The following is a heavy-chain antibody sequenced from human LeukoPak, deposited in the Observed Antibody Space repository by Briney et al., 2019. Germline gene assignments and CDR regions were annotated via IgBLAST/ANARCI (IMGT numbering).Heavy chain of an antibody. V-gene: IGHV3-23*01. J-gene: IGHJ6*03. D-gene: IGHD6-13*01. CDR2: ISGSGGST. Sequence: PGGSLRLSCAASGFTFSSYGTSWVRQAPGKGLEWVSAISGSGGSTYYADSVKGRFTISRDNSKNTLYLQMNSLRAEDTAVYYCARTDSSSWFYYYYYYMDVWGKGTTVTISS. CDR3: ARTDSSSWFYYYYYYMDV. CDR1: GFTFSSYG.